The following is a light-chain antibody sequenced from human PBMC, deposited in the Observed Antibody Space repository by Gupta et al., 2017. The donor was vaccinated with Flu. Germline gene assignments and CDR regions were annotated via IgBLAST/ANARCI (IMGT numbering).Light chain of an antibody. CDR3: ATWDDSLNARV. CDR2: SND. V-gene: IGLV1-44*01. CDR1: SSNIGSNT. J-gene: IGLJ3*02. Sequence: QSLLTQPPSASGTPGQRVTVSCSGSSSNIGSNTVNWYQQLPGTAPKILIYSNDQRPSGVPDRFSGSKSGTSASLAISGLHSEDEADYYCATWDDSLNARVFGGGTKLTVL.